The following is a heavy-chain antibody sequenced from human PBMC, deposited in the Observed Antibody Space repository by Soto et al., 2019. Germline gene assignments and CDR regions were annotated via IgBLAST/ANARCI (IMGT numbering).Heavy chain of an antibody. V-gene: IGHV3-33*01. CDR1: GFTFSSYG. J-gene: IGHJ4*02. D-gene: IGHD3-16*02. CDR3: ARGGDYDYIWGSYRRIYYFDY. Sequence: QVQLVESGGGVVQPGRSLRLSCAASGFTFSSYGMHWVRQAPGKGLEWVAVIWYDGSNKYYADSVKGRFTISRDNSKNTRYLQMNSLRAEDTAVYYCARGGDYDYIWGSYRRIYYFDYWGQGTLVTVSS. CDR2: IWYDGSNK.